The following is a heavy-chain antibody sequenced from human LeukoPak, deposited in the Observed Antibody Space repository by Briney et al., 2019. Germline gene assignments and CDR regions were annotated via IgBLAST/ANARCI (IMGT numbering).Heavy chain of an antibody. Sequence: ASVKVSCKASGYTFTGYYMHWVRQAPGQGLEWMGWINPNSGGTNYAQKFQGRVTMTRDTSISTAYMELSRLRSDDTAVYYCARKGLLWFGESSPGNWFDPWGQGTLVTVSS. V-gene: IGHV1-2*02. CDR3: ARKGLLWFGESSPGNWFDP. J-gene: IGHJ5*02. D-gene: IGHD3-10*01. CDR1: GYTFTGYY. CDR2: INPNSGGT.